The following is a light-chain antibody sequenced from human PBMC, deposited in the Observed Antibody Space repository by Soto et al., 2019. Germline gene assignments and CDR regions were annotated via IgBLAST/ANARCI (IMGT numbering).Light chain of an antibody. CDR1: QSVSSN. CDR2: GAS. J-gene: IGKJ4*01. V-gene: IGKV3-15*01. CDR3: QQYNNWPPLT. Sequence: EIVMTQSPATRSVSPGERATLSCRASQSVSSNLAWYQQKPGQAPRLLIYGASTRATGIPARFSGSGSGTEFTLTISSLQSEDFAVYYCQQYNNWPPLTVGGGTKVEIK.